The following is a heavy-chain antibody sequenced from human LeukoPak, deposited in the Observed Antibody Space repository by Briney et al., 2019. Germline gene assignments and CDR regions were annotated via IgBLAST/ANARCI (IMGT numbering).Heavy chain of an antibody. Sequence: GGSLRLSCAASGFTFSSYAIHWVRQAPGKGLEWVSYISSGGGTIYYADSVKGRFTISRDNAKNSLYLQMNSLRAEDAAVYYCARRQIVATTSYYYYYMDVWGKGTTVTISS. CDR3: ARRQIVATTSYYYYYMDV. V-gene: IGHV3-48*03. CDR1: GFTFSSYA. J-gene: IGHJ6*03. CDR2: ISSGGGTI. D-gene: IGHD5-12*01.